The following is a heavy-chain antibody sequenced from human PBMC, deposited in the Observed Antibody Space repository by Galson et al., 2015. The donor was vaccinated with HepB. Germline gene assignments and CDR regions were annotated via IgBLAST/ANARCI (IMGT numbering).Heavy chain of an antibody. V-gene: IGHV4-59*01. D-gene: IGHD2-2*01. CDR1: GGSISSYY. Sequence: QVQLQESGPGLVKPSETLSLTCTVSGGSISSYYWSWIRQPPGKGLEWIGYIYYSGSTNYNPSLKSRVTISVDTSKNQFSLKLSSVTAADTAVYYCARGVEQVPAAMWYWFDPWGQGTLVTVSS. CDR3: ARGVEQVPAAMWYWFDP. CDR2: IYYSGST. J-gene: IGHJ5*02.